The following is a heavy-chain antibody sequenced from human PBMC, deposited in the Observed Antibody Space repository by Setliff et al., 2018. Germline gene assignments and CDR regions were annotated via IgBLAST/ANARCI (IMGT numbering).Heavy chain of an antibody. CDR3: ARMTGFQYIDV. CDR2: INHSGST. Sequence: SETLSLTCAASGGSFTYYYWTWIRQPPGKGLEWIGEINHSGSTNHNPSLKSRVTISIDTSKNQFSLSLRSVTAADTAVYYCARMTGFQYIDVWDKGTTVTVSS. J-gene: IGHJ6*03. CDR1: GGSFTYYY. D-gene: IGHD3-3*01. V-gene: IGHV4-34*01.